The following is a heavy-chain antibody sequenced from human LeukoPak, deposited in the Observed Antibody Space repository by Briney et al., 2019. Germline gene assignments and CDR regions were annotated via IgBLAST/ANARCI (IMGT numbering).Heavy chain of an antibody. CDR3: ARAYNTVTTDY. D-gene: IGHD4-17*01. CDR1: GFTFSSYE. V-gene: IGHV3-48*03. J-gene: IGHJ4*02. Sequence: GGSLRLSCAASGFTFSSYEMNCVRQAPGKGREWVSYISSRGSTIYYADSVKGRFTISRDNAKSSLYLQMNSLRAEDMAVYYCARAYNTVTTDYWGQGTLVTVSS. CDR2: ISSRGSTI.